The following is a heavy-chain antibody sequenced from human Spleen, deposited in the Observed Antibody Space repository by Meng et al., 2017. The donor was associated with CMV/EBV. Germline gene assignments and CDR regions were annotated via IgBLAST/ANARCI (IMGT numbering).Heavy chain of an antibody. CDR2: IKEDGSEK. V-gene: IGHV3-7*01. D-gene: IGHD3-22*01. J-gene: IGHJ4*02. CDR1: GFMFSSYW. CDR3: ARGVEYYESSGYGCDY. Sequence: GESLKISCSGSGFMFSSYWMTWVRQAPGKGLEWVANIKEDGSEKYYVDSVKGRFTISRDNAKNSLYLQMNSLRAEDTAVYYCARGVEYYESSGYGCDYWGQGTLVTVSS.